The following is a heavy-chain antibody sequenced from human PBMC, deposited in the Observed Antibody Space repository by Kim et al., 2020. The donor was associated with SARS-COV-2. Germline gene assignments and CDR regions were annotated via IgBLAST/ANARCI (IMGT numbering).Heavy chain of an antibody. CDR2: IYSGGST. D-gene: IGHD6-19*01. CDR1: GFTVSSNY. Sequence: GGSLRLSCAASGFTVSSNYMSWVRQAPGKGLEWVSVIYSGGSTYYADSVKGRFTISRDNSKNTLYLQMNSLRAADTAVYYCASPRSASNGWLTYHYYYYGMDVWGQGTAVTVSS. J-gene: IGHJ6*02. CDR3: ASPRSASNGWLTYHYYYYGMDV. V-gene: IGHV3-66*02.